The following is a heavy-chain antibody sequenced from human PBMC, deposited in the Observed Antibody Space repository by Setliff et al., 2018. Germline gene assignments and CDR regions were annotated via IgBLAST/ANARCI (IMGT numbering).Heavy chain of an antibody. V-gene: IGHV3-23*01. CDR2: ISATSGTT. CDR1: GFTFSSYA. J-gene: IGHJ6*02. CDR3: AKLRTPGTGYYYYAMDV. Sequence: LRLSCAASGFTFSSYAMTWARQAPGKGLECVSGISATSGTTDYADSVKGRFTISRDNSKNTLYVQMNSLRADDTAVYYCAKLRTPGTGYYYYAMDVWGQGTTVTVSS. D-gene: IGHD3-10*01.